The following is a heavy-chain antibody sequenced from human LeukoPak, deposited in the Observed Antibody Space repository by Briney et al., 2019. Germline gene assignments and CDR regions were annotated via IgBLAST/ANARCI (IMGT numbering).Heavy chain of an antibody. V-gene: IGHV3-21*01. CDR1: GFTFSSYS. CDR2: ISSSSSYI. Sequence: GGSLRLSCAASGFTFSSYSMNWVRQAPGKGLEWVSSISSSSSYIYYADSVKGRFTISRDNAKNSLYLQMNSLRAEDTAVYYCARDYGDQTTWFDPWGQGTLVTVSS. CDR3: ARDYGDQTTWFDP. D-gene: IGHD4-17*01. J-gene: IGHJ5*02.